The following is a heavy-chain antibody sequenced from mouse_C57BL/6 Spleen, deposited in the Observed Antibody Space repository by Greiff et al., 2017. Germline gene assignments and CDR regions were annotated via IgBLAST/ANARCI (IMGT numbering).Heavy chain of an antibody. Sequence: EVKLMESGGDLVKPGGSLKLSCAASGFTFSSYGMSWVRQTPDKRLEWVATISSGGSYTYYPDSVKGRFTLARDNAKNTLYRQMSSLKSEDTAMYYCARHRDYGSSYYYAMDYWGQGTSVTVSS. V-gene: IGHV5-6*01. CDR2: ISSGGSYT. D-gene: IGHD1-1*01. CDR1: GFTFSSYG. J-gene: IGHJ4*01. CDR3: ARHRDYGSSYYYAMDY.